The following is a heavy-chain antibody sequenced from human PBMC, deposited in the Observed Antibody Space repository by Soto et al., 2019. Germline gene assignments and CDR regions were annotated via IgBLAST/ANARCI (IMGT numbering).Heavy chain of an antibody. D-gene: IGHD6-6*01. CDR1: GFTVSSNY. CDR2: IYSGGST. CDR3: ARDLNRAARPGC. J-gene: IGHJ4*02. Sequence: PGGSLRLSCAASGFTVSSNYLSWVRQTPGQGLAWVSVIYSGGSTYYADSVKGRFTISRDNSKNTLYLQMNSLRDEDTVVYYCARDLNRAARPGCWGQGTPVLVSS. V-gene: IGHV3-53*01.